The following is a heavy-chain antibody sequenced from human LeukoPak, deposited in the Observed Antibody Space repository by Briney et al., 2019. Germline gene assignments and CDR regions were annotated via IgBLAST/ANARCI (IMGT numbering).Heavy chain of an antibody. CDR3: ARRTVAGTVDY. J-gene: IGHJ4*02. V-gene: IGHV4-39*07. D-gene: IGHD6-19*01. Sequence: SETLSLTCTVSGGSISSNSYYWGWIRQPPGKGLEWIGSIYYSGSTYYNPSLKSRVTISVDTSKNQFSLKLSSVTAADTAVYYCARRTVAGTVDYWGQGTLVTVSS. CDR1: GGSISSNSYY. CDR2: IYYSGST.